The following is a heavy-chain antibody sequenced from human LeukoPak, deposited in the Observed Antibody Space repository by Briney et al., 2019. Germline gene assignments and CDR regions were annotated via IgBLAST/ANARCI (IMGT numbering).Heavy chain of an antibody. CDR2: IIPIFGTA. CDR3: ARGDRSTMVRGNYYYYMDV. V-gene: IGHV1-69*13. D-gene: IGHD3-10*01. CDR1: GGTFTDYG. Sequence: GASVKVFCKASGGTFTDYGFSWVRQAPGQGLEWMGGIIPIFGTANYAQKFQGRVTITADESTSTAYMELSSLRSEDTAVYYCARGDRSTMVRGNYYYYMDVWGKGTTVTISS. J-gene: IGHJ6*03.